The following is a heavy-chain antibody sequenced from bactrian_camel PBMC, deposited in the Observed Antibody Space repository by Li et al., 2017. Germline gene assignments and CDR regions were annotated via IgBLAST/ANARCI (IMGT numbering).Heavy chain of an antibody. D-gene: IGHD7*01. V-gene: IGHV3S35*01. CDR2: INSSGRNT. Sequence: DVQLVESGGGLVQPGGSLRLSCAASGFTFSDYTMTWVRQAPGKGLEWVSDINSSGRNTNYADSVKDRFTASRDNAKNTVYLQMTSLKLDDTAVYYCARVRGVVPVSFVDYWGQGTQVTVS. CDR1: GFTFSDYT. J-gene: IGHJ4*01. CDR3: ARVRGVVPVSFVDY.